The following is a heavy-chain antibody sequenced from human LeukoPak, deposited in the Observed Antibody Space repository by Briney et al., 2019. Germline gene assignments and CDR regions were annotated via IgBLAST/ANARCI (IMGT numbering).Heavy chain of an antibody. CDR2: IYYSGST. J-gene: IGHJ6*02. CDR1: GGSISSYY. D-gene: IGHD6-25*01. CDR3: ARVHYWPAGYGMDV. Sequence: SETLSLTCTVSGGSISSYYWSWIRQPPGNGLEWIGYIYYSGSTNYNPSLKSRVTISVDTSKNQFSLKLSSVTAADTAVYYCARVHYWPAGYGMDVWGQGTTVTVSS. V-gene: IGHV4-59*01.